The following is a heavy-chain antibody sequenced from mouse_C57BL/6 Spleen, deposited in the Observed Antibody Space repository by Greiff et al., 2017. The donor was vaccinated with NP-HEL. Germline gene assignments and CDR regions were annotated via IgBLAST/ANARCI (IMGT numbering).Heavy chain of an antibody. Sequence: EVQLVESGGGLVKPGGSLKLSCAASGFTFSSYAMSWVRQTPEKRLEWVATISDGGSYTYYPDNVKGRFTISRDNAKNNLYLQMSHLKSEDTAMYYCARRDGFAYWGQGTLVTVSA. CDR2: ISDGGSYT. V-gene: IGHV5-4*03. J-gene: IGHJ3*01. CDR1: GFTFSSYA. CDR3: ARRDGFAY.